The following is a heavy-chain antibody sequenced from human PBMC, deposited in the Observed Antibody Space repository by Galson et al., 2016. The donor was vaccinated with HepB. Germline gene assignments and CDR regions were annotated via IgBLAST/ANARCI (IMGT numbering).Heavy chain of an antibody. CDR2: ISWNGDYT. CDR1: GFTFTAYW. CDR3: ARDTREWEPRGRFDP. J-gene: IGHJ5*02. D-gene: IGHD1-26*01. V-gene: IGHV3-11*06. Sequence: SLRLSCAASGFTFTAYWMSWIRQAPGKGLEWISFISWNGDYTNYADSVRGRFTVSRDNARNSLHLQMDNLRIDDTAVYYCARDTREWEPRGRFDPWGQGTLVTVSS.